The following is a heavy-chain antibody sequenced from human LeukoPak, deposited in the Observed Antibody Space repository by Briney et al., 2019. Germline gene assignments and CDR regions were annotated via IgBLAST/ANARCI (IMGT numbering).Heavy chain of an antibody. CDR1: GYTFTRYY. Sequence: GASVKVSCKASGYTFTRYYMHWVRQAPGQGLEWMGIIHPSSSSTSYAQKFEGRVTLTRDTSTSTVYMELISLRSEDTAVYYCARDSSTSSLADPWGQGTLGTVSS. V-gene: IGHV1-46*01. D-gene: IGHD2-2*01. CDR3: ARDSSTSSLADP. J-gene: IGHJ5*02. CDR2: IHPSSSST.